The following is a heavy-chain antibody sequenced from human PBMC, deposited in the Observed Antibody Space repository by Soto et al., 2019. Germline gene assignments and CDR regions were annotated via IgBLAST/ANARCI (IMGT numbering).Heavy chain of an antibody. D-gene: IGHD3-16*01. Sequence: QVQLVQSGAEVKKPGSSVKVSCKASGGSFSSYIISWVRQAPGQGLEWMGEIIPIFGSANYAQRFQGRVTITADESTSTAYTDLSSLRSEDTAVYYCARAFASNKYWFDPWGQGTLVTVSS. CDR2: IIPIFGSA. V-gene: IGHV1-69*01. J-gene: IGHJ5*02. CDR1: GGSFSSYI. CDR3: ARAFASNKYWFDP.